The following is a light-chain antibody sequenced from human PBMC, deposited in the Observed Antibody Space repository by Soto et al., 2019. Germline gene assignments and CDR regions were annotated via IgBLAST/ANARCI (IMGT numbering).Light chain of an antibody. Sequence: EIVLTQSPATLSLSPGNRATLSCSASQSVSSYLAWYQQKPGQAPRLLIYDASNRATGIPARFSGSGSGPDFPPTITRLEPEDCAVYYCQQRSNWPSPFGGGTKVEIK. J-gene: IGKJ4*01. CDR2: DAS. CDR3: QQRSNWPSP. V-gene: IGKV3-11*01. CDR1: QSVSSY.